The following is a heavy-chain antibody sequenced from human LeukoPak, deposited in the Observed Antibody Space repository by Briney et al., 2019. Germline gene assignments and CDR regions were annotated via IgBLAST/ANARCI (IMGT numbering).Heavy chain of an antibody. CDR1: GYTFTGYY. V-gene: IGHV1-2*02. D-gene: IGHD3-22*01. CDR3: ARDTITYYYDSSGYYQPDAFDI. CDR2: INPNSGGT. J-gene: IGHJ3*02. Sequence: ASVKVSCKASGYTFTGYYTHWVRQAPGQGLEWMGWINPNSGGTNYAQKFQGRVTMTRDTSISTAYMELSRLRSDDTAVYYCARDTITYYYDSSGYYQPDAFDIWGQGTMVTVSS.